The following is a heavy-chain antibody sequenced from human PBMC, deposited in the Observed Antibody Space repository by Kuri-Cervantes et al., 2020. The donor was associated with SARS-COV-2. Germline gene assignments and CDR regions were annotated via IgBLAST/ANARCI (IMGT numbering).Heavy chain of an antibody. CDR2: ISYDGSNK. V-gene: IGHV3-30-3*01. Sequence: GGSLRFSCAASGFTFSSYAMHWVRQAPGKGLEWVAVISYDGSNKYHADSVKGRFTISRDNSKNTLYLQMNSLRAEDTAVYYCARDRIVAAGTNGMDAWGQGTTVTVSS. D-gene: IGHD6-13*01. CDR1: GFTFSSYA. J-gene: IGHJ6*02. CDR3: ARDRIVAAGTNGMDA.